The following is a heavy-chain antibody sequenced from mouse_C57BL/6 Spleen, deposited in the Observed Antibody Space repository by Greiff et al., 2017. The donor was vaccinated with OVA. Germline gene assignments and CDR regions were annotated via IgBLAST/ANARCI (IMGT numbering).Heavy chain of an antibody. CDR2: ISYDGSN. CDR1: GYSITSGYY. Sequence: DVQLQESGPGLVKPSQSLSLTCSVTGYSITSGYYWNWIRQFPGNKLEWMGYISYDGSNNYNPSLKNRISITRDTSKNQFFLKLNSVTTEDTATYYCAREGPYYFDYWGQGTTLTVSS. J-gene: IGHJ2*01. D-gene: IGHD3-3*01. CDR3: AREGPYYFDY. V-gene: IGHV3-6*01.